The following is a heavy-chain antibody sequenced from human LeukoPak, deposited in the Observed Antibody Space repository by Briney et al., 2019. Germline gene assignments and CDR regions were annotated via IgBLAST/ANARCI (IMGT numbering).Heavy chain of an antibody. V-gene: IGHV3-30*02. J-gene: IGHJ3*02. CDR1: GFTFSSYG. Sequence: GGSLRLSCAASGFTFSSYGMHWVRQAPGKGLEWVAFIRFDGSNKYYADSVKGRFTISRDNSKNTLYLQMNSLRAEDTAVYYCAKGNSGSYRFDAFDIWGQGTMVTVSS. CDR3: AKGNSGSYRFDAFDI. D-gene: IGHD1-26*01. CDR2: IRFDGSNK.